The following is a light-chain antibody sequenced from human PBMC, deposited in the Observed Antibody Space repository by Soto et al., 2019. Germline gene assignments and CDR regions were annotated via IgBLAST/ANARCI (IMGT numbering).Light chain of an antibody. CDR2: DAS. CDR3: QQYTGSPRT. V-gene: IGKV3-20*01. J-gene: IGKJ1*01. CDR1: QSLSNNH. Sequence: EIVLTQLPGTLSLSPGERATLSCRASQSLSNNHLAWYQQKPGQAPRLLIYDASGRATGIPDRFSGSGSGTDFTLTISRLEPEDFAVYFCQQYTGSPRTFGQGTRVDIK.